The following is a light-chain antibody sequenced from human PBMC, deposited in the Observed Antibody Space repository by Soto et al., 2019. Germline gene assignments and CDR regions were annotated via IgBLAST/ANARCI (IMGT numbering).Light chain of an antibody. CDR1: SSDVGGYNY. CDR3: SSYKITSPYV. Sequence: QSVLSQPASMSGSPGQSITIPCTGTSSDVGGYNYVSWYQQHPGKAPKLMIYEVSDRPSGVSNRFSGSKSGNTASLTISGLQAEDEADYYCSSYKITSPYVFGTGTKFTGL. V-gene: IGLV2-14*01. CDR2: EVS. J-gene: IGLJ1*01.